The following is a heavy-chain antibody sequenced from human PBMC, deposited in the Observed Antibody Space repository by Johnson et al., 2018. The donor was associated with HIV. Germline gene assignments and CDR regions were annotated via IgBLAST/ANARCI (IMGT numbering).Heavy chain of an antibody. CDR1: GFTFSSYG. CDR2: IRYDGSNK. V-gene: IGHV3-30*02. D-gene: IGHD3-22*01. Sequence: QVQLVESGGGVVQPGGSLRLSCAASGFTFSSYGMHWVRQAPGKGLEWVAFIRYDGSNKYYADSVKGRFTISRDNSKNTLYLQMNSLRAEDTAVYYCARDLMDSSDYPPDAFDVWGQETMVTVSS. J-gene: IGHJ3*01. CDR3: ARDLMDSSDYPPDAFDV.